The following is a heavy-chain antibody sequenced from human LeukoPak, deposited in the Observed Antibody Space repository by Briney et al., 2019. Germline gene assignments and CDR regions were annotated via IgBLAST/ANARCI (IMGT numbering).Heavy chain of an antibody. D-gene: IGHD2-15*01. Sequence: AGGSLRLSCAASGFTFSSFGMSWVRQAPGKGLEWVSAISSTGGTAYYADSVRGRFTISRDNSRNTMYLQMNSLRAEDAAVYYCAKAPVTSCRGAFCYPFDSWGQGTVVTVSS. J-gene: IGHJ4*02. CDR2: ISSTGGTA. CDR1: GFTFSSFG. CDR3: AKAPVTSCRGAFCYPFDS. V-gene: IGHV3-23*01.